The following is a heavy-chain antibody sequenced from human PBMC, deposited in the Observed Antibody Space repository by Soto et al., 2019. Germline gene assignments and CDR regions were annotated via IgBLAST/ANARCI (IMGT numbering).Heavy chain of an antibody. Sequence: GGSLRLSCAASGFTFSDYAMAWVRQAPGKGLEWVSGISDSGITTNYADSVKGRFTISRDNSKNTLFLQMKSLKAADTAVYYCAKDDSRSGIVGKWGVWGQGTLVTVFS. CDR3: AKDDSRSGIVGKWGV. CDR2: ISDSGITT. V-gene: IGHV3-23*01. CDR1: GFTFSDYA. J-gene: IGHJ4*02. D-gene: IGHD3-10*01.